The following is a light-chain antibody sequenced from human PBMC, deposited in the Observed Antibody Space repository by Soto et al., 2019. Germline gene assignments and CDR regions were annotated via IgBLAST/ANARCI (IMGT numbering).Light chain of an antibody. CDR2: GAS. J-gene: IGKJ1*01. CDR3: QQYNDWPKT. Sequence: EIVMTQSPATLSVSPGETATLSCRASQSISNNLAWYQQKPGQAPRLLIYGASTRATGFPGRFSGSGSGLEFTLTISSLQSEDFAFYYCQQYNDWPKTFGQGTKVDIK. V-gene: IGKV3-15*01. CDR1: QSISNN.